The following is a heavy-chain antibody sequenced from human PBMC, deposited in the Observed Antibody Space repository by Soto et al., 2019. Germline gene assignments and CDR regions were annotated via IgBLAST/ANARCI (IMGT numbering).Heavy chain of an antibody. J-gene: IGHJ4*02. D-gene: IGHD5-12*01. CDR2: ISAYNGNT. CDR1: GYTFTSYG. Sequence: ASVKVSCKASGYTFTSYGISWVRQAPGQGLEWMGWISAYNGNTNYAQKLQGRVTMTTDTSTSTAYMELRSLRSDDTAVYYCARALATIPLLFSDYWGQGTLVTVYS. V-gene: IGHV1-18*04. CDR3: ARALATIPLLFSDY.